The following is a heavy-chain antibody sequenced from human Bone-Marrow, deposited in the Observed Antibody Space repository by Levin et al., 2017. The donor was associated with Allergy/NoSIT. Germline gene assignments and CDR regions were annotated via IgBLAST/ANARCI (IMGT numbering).Heavy chain of an antibody. CDR2: IYHNGNT. CDR3: ARTTHTGTFQEVRY. Sequence: SETLSLTCTVSGGSISSGDHYWSWIRQPPGKGLEWIGYIYHNGNTYYNPSIESRVIISVDTSTNQFSLKLSSVTASDTAVYFCARTTHTGTFQEVRYWGQGTLVTVSS. J-gene: IGHJ4*02. V-gene: IGHV4-30-4*01. CDR1: GGSISSGDHY. D-gene: IGHD2-8*02.